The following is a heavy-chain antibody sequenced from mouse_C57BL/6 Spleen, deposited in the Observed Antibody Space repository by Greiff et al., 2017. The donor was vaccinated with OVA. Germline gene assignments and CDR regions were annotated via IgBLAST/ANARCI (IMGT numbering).Heavy chain of an antibody. J-gene: IGHJ1*03. D-gene: IGHD3-3*01. Sequence: VQLQESGPELVKPGASVKISCKASGYSFTGYYMNWVKQSPEKSLEWIGEINPSTGGTTYNQKFKAKATLTVDKSSSTAYMQLKSLTSEDSAVYYCARGGPYGYSDVWGTGTTVTVSS. CDR3: ARGGPYGYSDV. CDR1: GYSFTGYY. CDR2: INPSTGGT. V-gene: IGHV1-42*01.